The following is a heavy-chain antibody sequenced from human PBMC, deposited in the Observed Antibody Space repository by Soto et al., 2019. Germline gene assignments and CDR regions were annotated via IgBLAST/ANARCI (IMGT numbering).Heavy chain of an antibody. CDR2: ISGSGGST. CDR1: GFTFSSYA. D-gene: IGHD6-6*01. CDR3: AKDLVEYSSSSPFDY. V-gene: IGHV3-23*01. Sequence: GXSLRLSCEASGFTFSSYAISWVIQAPGKRLERVSAISGSGGSTYYAASVKGRFTISRDKSKNTLYLQMNSLRAEDTAVYYCAKDLVEYSSSSPFDYWGQGTLVTVSS. J-gene: IGHJ4*02.